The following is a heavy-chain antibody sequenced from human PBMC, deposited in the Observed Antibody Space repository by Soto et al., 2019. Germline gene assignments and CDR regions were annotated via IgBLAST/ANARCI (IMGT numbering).Heavy chain of an antibody. CDR2: ISGSDGKT. Sequence: GGSLRLSCAASGFSFGSYALSWVRQAPGKGLEWVSTISGSDGKTFYADPVKGRFSISRDTSQSTLYLQMNSLRADDTAMYYCARWSYLDYWGQGTRVTVSS. CDR3: ARWSYLDY. J-gene: IGHJ4*02. V-gene: IGHV3-23*01. CDR1: GFSFGSYA. D-gene: IGHD3-3*01.